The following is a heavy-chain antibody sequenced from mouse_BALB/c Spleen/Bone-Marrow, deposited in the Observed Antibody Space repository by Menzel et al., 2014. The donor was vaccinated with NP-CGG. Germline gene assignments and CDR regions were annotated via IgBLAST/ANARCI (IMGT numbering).Heavy chain of an antibody. CDR3: SRGVLAHFDY. CDR1: GYAFTNYN. V-gene: IGHV1S135*01. J-gene: IGHJ2*01. Sequence: VQLKESGPELVKPGASVKVSCKASGYAFTNYNVNWVKQSHGKGLEWIGYIDPYSGGTNYNQKFRGKATLTVDKSSSTAYMHLNSLTSEDSAVYYCSRGVLAHFDYWGQGTTLTVSS. CDR2: IDPYSGGT. D-gene: IGHD2-14*01.